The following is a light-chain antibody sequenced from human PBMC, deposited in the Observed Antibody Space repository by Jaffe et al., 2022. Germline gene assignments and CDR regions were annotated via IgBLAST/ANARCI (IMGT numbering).Light chain of an antibody. Sequence: QSALTQPASVSGSPGQSITLSCTGTSSDVGGYNYVSWYQQHPDKAPELIIYEVSHRPSGVSYRFSGSKSGNTASLTISGLQAEDEADYYCSSYTATTHVVFGGGTKLTVL. V-gene: IGLV2-14*01. J-gene: IGLJ2*01. CDR3: SSYTATTHVV. CDR1: SSDVGGYNY. CDR2: EVS.